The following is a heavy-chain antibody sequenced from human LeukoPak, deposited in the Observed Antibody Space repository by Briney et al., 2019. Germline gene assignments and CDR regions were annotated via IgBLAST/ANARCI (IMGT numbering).Heavy chain of an antibody. CDR1: GFTFSRHA. D-gene: IGHD2-2*01. CDR2: IGGGGDST. J-gene: IGHJ6*03. Sequence: PGGSLRLSCAASGFTFSRHAMSWVRQAPGKGLEWVSGIGGGGDSTYYADSVRGRFTISRDNSKDTLYLQMNSLRAEDTAVYYCAKGNTAFGSSWYGKAYYYMDVWGKGTTVTVSS. V-gene: IGHV3-23*01. CDR3: AKGNTAFGSSWYGKAYYYMDV.